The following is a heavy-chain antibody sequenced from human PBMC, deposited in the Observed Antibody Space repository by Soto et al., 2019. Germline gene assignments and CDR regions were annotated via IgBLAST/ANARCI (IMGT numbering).Heavy chain of an antibody. Sequence: QVQLVESGGGVVQPGRSLRLSCAASGLIFSSSAMHWVRQAPGKGLEWVALISYDGSNKYYVDSVKGRLTISRDNSKDTLDVQMTSLREGETAVDYCAAEAKPYYYGMDVWGQGTTVTVSS. J-gene: IGHJ6*02. CDR2: ISYDGSNK. V-gene: IGHV3-30*03. CDR3: AAEAKPYYYGMDV. CDR1: GLIFSSSA.